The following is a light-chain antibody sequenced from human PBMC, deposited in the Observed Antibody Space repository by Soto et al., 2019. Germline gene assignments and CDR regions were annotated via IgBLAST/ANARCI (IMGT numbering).Light chain of an antibody. CDR2: DAS. V-gene: IGKV1-5*01. Sequence: DIQMTPTPTPLFTSVGDRVTITYRASQNINKWVAWYQQKPGKAPKFLSYDASILQSGVPSRFSGSGSGTEFTLIISSLKEDDFANYYCQHGWTFGQGTKVDIK. CDR3: QHGWT. CDR1: QNINKW. J-gene: IGKJ1*01.